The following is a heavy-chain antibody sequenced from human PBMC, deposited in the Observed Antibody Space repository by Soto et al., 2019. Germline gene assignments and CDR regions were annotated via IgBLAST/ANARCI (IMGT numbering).Heavy chain of an antibody. J-gene: IGHJ6*02. Sequence: PSETLSLTCTVSGDSISSGNKYWSWIRQPPGKGPEWIGYIFSSGTTYYNPSLKSRLTMSLDASQNQFSLKLNSLTDADTAVYFCARVPSPFDYYYAMDVWGQGTTVTVSS. CDR3: ARVPSPFDYYYAMDV. V-gene: IGHV4-30-4*01. D-gene: IGHD3-16*01. CDR2: IFSSGTT. CDR1: GDSISSGNKY.